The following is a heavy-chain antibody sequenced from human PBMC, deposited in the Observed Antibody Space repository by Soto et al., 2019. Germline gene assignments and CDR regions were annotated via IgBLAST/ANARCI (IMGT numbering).Heavy chain of an antibody. CDR1: GFTFSSYS. CDR3: ARDCSSTSCHHYYGMDV. V-gene: IGHV3-48*02. J-gene: IGHJ6*02. D-gene: IGHD2-2*01. CDR2: ISSSSSTI. Sequence: VQLVESGGGLVQPGGSLRLSCAASGFTFSSYSMNWVRQAPGKGLEWVSYISSSSSTIYYADSVKGRFTISRDNAKNSLYLQMNSLRDEDTAVYYCARDCSSTSCHHYYGMDVWGQGTTVTVSS.